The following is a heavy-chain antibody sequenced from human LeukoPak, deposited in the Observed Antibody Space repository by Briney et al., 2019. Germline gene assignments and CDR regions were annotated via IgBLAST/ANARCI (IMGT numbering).Heavy chain of an antibody. D-gene: IGHD6-19*01. CDR2: TNRSGGST. Sequence: ASVKVSCKASGYTFTSYYMHWVRQAPGQGLEWMGITNRSGGSTSYAQKFQGRVTMTRDTSTSTVYMELTSLRSEDTAVYYCAVGGSGWSRSFDYWGQGTLVTVSS. J-gene: IGHJ4*02. CDR1: GYTFTSYY. CDR3: AVGGSGWSRSFDY. V-gene: IGHV1-46*01.